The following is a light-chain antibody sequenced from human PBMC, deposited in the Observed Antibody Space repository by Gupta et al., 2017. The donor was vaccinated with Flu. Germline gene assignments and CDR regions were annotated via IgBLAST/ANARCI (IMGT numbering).Light chain of an antibody. Sequence: DIQMTQSPSSLSASVGDRVTITCRASQNINNYLNWFQQKPGKGPKLLISTASSLQSGVPSRSRGSGSGTDFTLTISSLQPEDFATYYCQENYRSPPWTFGQGTKVEIK. V-gene: IGKV1-39*01. CDR2: TAS. J-gene: IGKJ1*01. CDR1: QNINNY. CDR3: QENYRSPPWT.